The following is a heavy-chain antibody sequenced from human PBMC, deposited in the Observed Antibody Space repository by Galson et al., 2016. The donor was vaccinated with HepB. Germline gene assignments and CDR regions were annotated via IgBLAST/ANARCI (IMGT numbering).Heavy chain of an antibody. D-gene: IGHD1-26*01. J-gene: IGHJ6*04. V-gene: IGHV3-33*03. Sequence: SLRLSCAASGFILGSYGMHWVRQAPGKGLDWVAFISYDGRKRHYADSVRGRFTISRDNSKNTLFLQMDSLRADDAAVYYCVQGSTAPAVWGKGTTVTVSS. CDR3: VQGSTAPAV. CDR1: GFILGSYG. CDR2: ISYDGRKR.